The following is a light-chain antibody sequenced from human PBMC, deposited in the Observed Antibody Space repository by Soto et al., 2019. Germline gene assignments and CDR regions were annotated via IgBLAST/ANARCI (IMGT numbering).Light chain of an antibody. Sequence: DIVMTQSPDSLAVSLGERATINCKSSQSVLYSSNNKNYLAWYQQKPGQPPKLLIYWATTRESGVPDRFSGSGCGTDFTLTISSLQAEDVGVYYSQQYYSTPYTFGQGTKLEIK. J-gene: IGKJ2*01. CDR2: WAT. CDR3: QQYYSTPYT. V-gene: IGKV4-1*01. CDR1: QSVLYSSNNKNY.